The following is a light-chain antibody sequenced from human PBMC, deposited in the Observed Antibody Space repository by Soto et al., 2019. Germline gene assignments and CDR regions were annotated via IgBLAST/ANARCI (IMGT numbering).Light chain of an antibody. V-gene: IGLV2-14*01. J-gene: IGLJ3*02. CDR3: SSYTSSSTHWV. CDR1: SSDVGGYNY. CDR2: EVS. Sequence: QSVLTQPASVSGSPGQSITISCTGTSSDVGGYNYVSWYPQHPGKAPKLMIYEVSNRPSGVSNRFSGSKSGNTASLTISGLQAEDDADYDCSSYTSSSTHWVFGGGTTLTVL.